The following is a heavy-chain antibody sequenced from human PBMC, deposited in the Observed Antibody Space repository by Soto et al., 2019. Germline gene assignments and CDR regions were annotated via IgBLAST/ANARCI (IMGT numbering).Heavy chain of an antibody. CDR2: ISAYNGNT. Sequence: ASVNVSFKASCYTFTIYFIILLLQAPLQGLEVMGWISAYNGNTNYAQNLQGIVTITTDTSTSTAYMELRSLRSDDTAFYYCARAGWVYSSGYYYASGFDIWGQGKLVTVSS. J-gene: IGHJ3*02. CDR3: ARAGWVYSSGYYYASGFDI. V-gene: IGHV1-18*01. CDR1: CYTFTIYF. D-gene: IGHD3-22*01.